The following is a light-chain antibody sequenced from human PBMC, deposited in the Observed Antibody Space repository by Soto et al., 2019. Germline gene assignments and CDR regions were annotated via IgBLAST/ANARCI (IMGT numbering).Light chain of an antibody. V-gene: IGLV2-14*01. J-gene: IGLJ1*01. CDR3: SSYTSSSSNFV. CDR1: SSDVGGYNY. CDR2: EVS. Sequence: QSALTQPASVSGSPGQSITISCTGSSSDVGGYNYVSWYQHHPGKAPQLMIYEVSNRPSGVSNRFSVSKSGNTASLTISGLQAEDEADYYCSSYTSSSSNFVFGSGTKLTVL.